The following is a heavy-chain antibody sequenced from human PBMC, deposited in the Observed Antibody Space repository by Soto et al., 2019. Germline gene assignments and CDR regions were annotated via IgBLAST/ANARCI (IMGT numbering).Heavy chain of an antibody. Sequence: GGSLRLSCAVSGFTFISYAMSWVRQAPGKGLEWVSAISGSGGSTNYADSVKGRSTIPRDNSKNTLYLQMNSLRAEDTAVYYCAKEGTAMVIDYWGQGTLVTVSS. D-gene: IGHD5-18*01. V-gene: IGHV3-23*01. J-gene: IGHJ4*02. CDR2: ISGSGGST. CDR1: GFTFISYA. CDR3: AKEGTAMVIDY.